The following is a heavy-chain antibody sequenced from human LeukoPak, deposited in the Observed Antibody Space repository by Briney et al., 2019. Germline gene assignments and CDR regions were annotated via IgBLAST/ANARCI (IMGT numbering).Heavy chain of an antibody. J-gene: IGHJ5*02. V-gene: IGHV1-24*01. Sequence: GASVRVSCKVSGYTLTELSMHWVRQAPGKGLEWMAGFYPEDGETIYAQKLQGRVTMTEGTSTDTAYMELSSLRSEDTAVYYCALDSGSPLGYWFDPWGQGTLVTVSS. D-gene: IGHD1-26*01. CDR1: GYTLTELS. CDR3: ALDSGSPLGYWFDP. CDR2: FYPEDGET.